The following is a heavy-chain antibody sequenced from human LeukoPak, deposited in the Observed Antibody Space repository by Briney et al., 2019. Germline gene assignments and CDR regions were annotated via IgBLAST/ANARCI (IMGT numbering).Heavy chain of an antibody. J-gene: IGHJ3*02. V-gene: IGHV3-30*02. D-gene: IGHD3-22*01. Sequence: PGRSLRLSCVGSGFSFSSYGMHWVRQAPGKGLEWVAFIHYNGNNKYYADSVKGRFTISRDNSKNTLYLQTNSLRAEDTAVYYCATPSSGYLSDAFDIWGQGTMVTVSS. CDR3: ATPSSGYLSDAFDI. CDR2: IHYNGNNK. CDR1: GFSFSSYG.